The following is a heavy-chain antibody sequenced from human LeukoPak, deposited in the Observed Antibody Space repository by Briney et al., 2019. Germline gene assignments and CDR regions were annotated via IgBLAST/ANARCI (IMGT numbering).Heavy chain of an antibody. V-gene: IGHV3-23*01. CDR3: ANLCGGDCYGAFDI. J-gene: IGHJ3*02. D-gene: IGHD2-21*02. CDR1: GFTFSSYA. CDR2: ISGSGGST. Sequence: TGGSLRLSCAASGFTFSSYAMSWVRQAPGKGLEWVSAISGSGGSTYYADSVKGRFTISRDNSKNTLYLQMNSLRAEDTAVYYCANLCGGDCYGAFDIWDQGTMVTVSS.